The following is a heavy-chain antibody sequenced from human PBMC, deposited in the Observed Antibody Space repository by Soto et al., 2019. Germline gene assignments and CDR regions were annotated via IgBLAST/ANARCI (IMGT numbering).Heavy chain of an antibody. V-gene: IGHV4-4*02. CDR3: SYSNTWSWFDP. CDR1: GGSIGSSNW. Sequence: KTSETLSLTCAVSGGSIGSSNWWSWVRQPPGKGLEWIGEIYHSGSTNYNPSLKSRVTMSVDMSKNQFSLKLTSVTAADTAVYYCSYSNTWSWFDPWGQGTMVTVYS. D-gene: IGHD6-13*01. CDR2: IYHSGST. J-gene: IGHJ5*02.